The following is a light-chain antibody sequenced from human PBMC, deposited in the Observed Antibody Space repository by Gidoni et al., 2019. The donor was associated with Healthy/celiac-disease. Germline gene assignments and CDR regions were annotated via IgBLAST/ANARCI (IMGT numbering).Light chain of an antibody. J-gene: IGKJ1*01. CDR3: QQYNNWPPA. CDR2: GAS. Sequence: EIVMTQSPATLSVSPGERATIPCRASQSVSSNLAWYQQKPGQAPRLLIYGASTRATGIPASFIGIGSGTEFTLTISSLQSEDFAVYSCQQYNNWPPAFGQXTKVEIK. CDR1: QSVSSN. V-gene: IGKV3-15*01.